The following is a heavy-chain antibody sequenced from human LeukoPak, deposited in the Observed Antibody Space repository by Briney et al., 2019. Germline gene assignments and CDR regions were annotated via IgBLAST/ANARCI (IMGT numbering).Heavy chain of an antibody. J-gene: IGHJ6*03. Sequence: ASVKVSCKASGYTFTSYDINWVRQATGQGLEWMGRMNPNSGNTGYAQKFQGRVTMTRNTSISTAYMELSSLRSEDTAVYYCARGPRIAALYYYYYYMDVWGKGTTVTVSS. CDR1: GYTFTSYD. V-gene: IGHV1-8*01. D-gene: IGHD6-6*01. CDR2: MNPNSGNT. CDR3: ARGPRIAALYYYYYYMDV.